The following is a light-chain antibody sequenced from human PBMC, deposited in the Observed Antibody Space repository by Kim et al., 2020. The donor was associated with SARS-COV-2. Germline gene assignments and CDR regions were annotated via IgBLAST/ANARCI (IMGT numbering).Light chain of an antibody. J-gene: IGLJ2*01. V-gene: IGLV3-21*04. CDR2: YDT. Sequence: PGKTARISWGGDDIGNKRVHWYQQKPGQAPVLVIHYDTSRPSGIPERFSGSNSGTAATLTISRVEAGDEADYYCQVWDSDGDYVVFGGGTQLTVL. CDR1: DIGNKR. CDR3: QVWDSDGDYVV.